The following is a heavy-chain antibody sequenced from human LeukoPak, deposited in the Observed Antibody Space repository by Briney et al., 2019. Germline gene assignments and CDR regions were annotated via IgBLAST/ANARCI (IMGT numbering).Heavy chain of an antibody. CDR2: ISWDGGST. D-gene: IGHD5-18*01. CDR1: GFTFDDYA. J-gene: IGHJ4*02. CDR3: AKGQRTAMVTDFDY. Sequence: GGSLRLSCAASGFTFDDYAMHWVRQAPGKGLEWVSLISWDGGSTYYADSVKGRFTISRDNSKNSLYLQMNSLRAEDTALYYCAKGQRTAMVTDFDYWGQGTLVTVSS. V-gene: IGHV3-43D*03.